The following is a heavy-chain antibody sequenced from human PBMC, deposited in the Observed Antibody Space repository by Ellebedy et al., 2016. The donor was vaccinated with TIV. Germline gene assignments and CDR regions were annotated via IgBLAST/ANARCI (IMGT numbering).Heavy chain of an antibody. V-gene: IGHV6-1*01. D-gene: IGHD3-10*01. Sequence: SQTLSLTXXISGDSVSGNSVAWNWIRQSPSRGLEWLGRTFYRSKWYYDYAVSVRSRITINPDTSKNQVSLHLNSVTPEDTAVYYCAREIAILRGVLNPFDYWGQGTLVTVSS. CDR3: AREIAILRGVLNPFDY. CDR2: TFYRSKWYY. J-gene: IGHJ4*02. CDR1: GDSVSGNSVA.